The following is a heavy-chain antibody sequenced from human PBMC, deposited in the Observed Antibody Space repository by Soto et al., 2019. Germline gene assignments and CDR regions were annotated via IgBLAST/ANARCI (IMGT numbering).Heavy chain of an antibody. J-gene: IGHJ4*02. CDR2: IYWNDDK. Sequence: QLTLKESGPTLVKPTQTLTLTCTFSGFSLSTSGVGVGWIRQPPGKALAWLALIYWNDDKRYSPSLKSRLTITKDPTKNQVVLTMTNMDPVDTATYYCAHLIHYYGSGSYYNLDYWGQGTLVTVSS. D-gene: IGHD3-10*01. CDR1: GFSLSTSGVG. V-gene: IGHV2-5*01. CDR3: AHLIHYYGSGSYYNLDY.